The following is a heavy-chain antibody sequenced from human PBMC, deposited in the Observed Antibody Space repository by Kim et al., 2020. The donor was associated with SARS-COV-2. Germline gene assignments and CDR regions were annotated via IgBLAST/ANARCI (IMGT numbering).Heavy chain of an antibody. Sequence: SETLSLTCTVSGGSISSSSYYWGWIRQPPGKGLEWIGSIYYSGSTYYNPSLKSRVTISVDTSKNQFSLKLSSVTAADTAVYYCARDRSSSWYGWFDPWGQGTLVTVSS. CDR2: IYYSGST. CDR1: GGSISSSSYY. J-gene: IGHJ5*02. D-gene: IGHD6-13*01. V-gene: IGHV4-39*07. CDR3: ARDRSSSWYGWFDP.